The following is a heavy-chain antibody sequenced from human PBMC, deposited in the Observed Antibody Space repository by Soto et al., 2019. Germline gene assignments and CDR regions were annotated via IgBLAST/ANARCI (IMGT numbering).Heavy chain of an antibody. V-gene: IGHV1-69*13. Sequence: SVKVSCKASGGTFSSYAISWVRQAPGQGLEWMGGIIPIFGTANYAQKFQGRVTITADESTSTAYMELSSLRPEDTAVYYCARGRKAIDYYYDSSGYYYVRFDPWGQGTLVTVSS. CDR3: ARGRKAIDYYYDSSGYYYVRFDP. D-gene: IGHD3-22*01. J-gene: IGHJ5*02. CDR1: GGTFSSYA. CDR2: IIPIFGTA.